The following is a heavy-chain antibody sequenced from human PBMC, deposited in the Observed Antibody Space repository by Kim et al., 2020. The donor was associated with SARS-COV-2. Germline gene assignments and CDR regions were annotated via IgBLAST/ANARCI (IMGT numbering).Heavy chain of an antibody. D-gene: IGHD3-10*01. Sequence: GGSLRLSCVGSGFTISNNYMTWVRQAPGKGLEWVSVIYSGGSTYYADSVRVRFTVSRDNSKNTLYLQMNSLRAEDTAVYDCARDFTMVRGVINYGMDVWG. V-gene: IGHV3-66*01. CDR3: ARDFTMVRGVINYGMDV. CDR1: GFTISNNY. CDR2: IYSGGST. J-gene: IGHJ6*01.